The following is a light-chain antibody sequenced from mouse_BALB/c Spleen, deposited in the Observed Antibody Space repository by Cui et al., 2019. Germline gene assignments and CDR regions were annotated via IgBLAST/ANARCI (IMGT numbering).Light chain of an antibody. V-gene: IGKV4-79*01. Sequence: QIVPTRSPAIMSASPGEKVTLPCSARTSVSSSYLYWYQQKPGSSPKLWIYSTSNLASGVPARCSGSGSGTSYSLTISSMEAEDAASYYCHQWSSYPPTFGAGTKLELK. J-gene: IGKJ5*01. CDR1: TSVSSSY. CDR3: HQWSSYPPT. CDR2: STS.